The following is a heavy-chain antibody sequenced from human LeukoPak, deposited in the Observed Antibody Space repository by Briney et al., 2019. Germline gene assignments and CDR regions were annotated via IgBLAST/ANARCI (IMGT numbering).Heavy chain of an antibody. CDR2: INHSGST. CDR3: ARIVGWYYYDSSGYRYYYYMDV. V-gene: IGHV4-34*01. CDR1: GGSFSGYY. J-gene: IGHJ6*03. Sequence: SETLSLTCAVYGGSFSGYYWSWIRQPPGKGLEWIGEINHSGSTNYNPSLKSRVTISVDASKNQFSLKLSSVTAADTAVYYCARIVGWYYYDSSGYRYYYYMDVWGKGTTVTVSS. D-gene: IGHD3-22*01.